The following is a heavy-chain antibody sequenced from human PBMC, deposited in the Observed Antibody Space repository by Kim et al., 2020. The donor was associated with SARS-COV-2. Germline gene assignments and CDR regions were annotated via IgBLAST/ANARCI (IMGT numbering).Heavy chain of an antibody. D-gene: IGHD1-26*01. CDR2: ISGSGGST. CDR3: AKLVGATGLES. V-gene: IGHV3-23*01. Sequence: GGSLRLSCAASGFTFRSYAMSWVRQAPGKGLEWVSVISGSGGSTSYADSVKGRLTISRDNSENTVYLQMNNLRADDTAVYYCAKLVGATGLESWGLGTLVTVSS. J-gene: IGHJ4*02. CDR1: GFTFRSYA.